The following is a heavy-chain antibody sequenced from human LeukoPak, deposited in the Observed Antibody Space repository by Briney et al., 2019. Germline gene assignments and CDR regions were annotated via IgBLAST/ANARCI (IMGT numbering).Heavy chain of an antibody. CDR1: GITFSSYT. J-gene: IGHJ4*02. Sequence: PGGSLRLSCAASGITFSSYTMNWVRQAPGKGLEWVSSISSSSDYIYYPDSVKGRFTISRDNAKNSLYLQMNDLRADDTAVYYCASSWDYWGQGTLVTVSS. V-gene: IGHV3-21*01. D-gene: IGHD2-15*01. CDR2: ISSSSDYI. CDR3: ASSWDY.